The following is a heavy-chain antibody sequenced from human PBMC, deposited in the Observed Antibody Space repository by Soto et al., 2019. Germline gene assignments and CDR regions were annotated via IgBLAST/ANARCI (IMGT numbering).Heavy chain of an antibody. V-gene: IGHV3-53*04. CDR3: ARGERGYSYGGGYYYYYMDV. CDR1: GFTVSSNY. CDR2: IYSGGST. Sequence: GGSLRLSCAASGFTVSSNYMSWVRQAPGKGLEWVSVIYSGGSTYYADSVKGRFTISRHNSKNTLYLQMNSRRAEDTAVYYCARGERGYSYGGGYYYYYMDVWGKGTTVTVSS. J-gene: IGHJ6*03. D-gene: IGHD5-18*01.